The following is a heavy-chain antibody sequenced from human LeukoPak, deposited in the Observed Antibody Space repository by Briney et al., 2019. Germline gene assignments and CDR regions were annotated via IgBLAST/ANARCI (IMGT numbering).Heavy chain of an antibody. CDR1: GFTVSSNY. CDR3: GRDGANTGEDY. D-gene: IGHD2-8*02. CDR2: IYSGGST. V-gene: IGHV3-66*02. J-gene: IGHJ4*02. Sequence: GGSLRLSCAASGFTVSSNYMSWVRQAPGKGLEWVSVIYSGGSTYYADSVKGRFTISRDNSKNTLYLQMNSLRAEDTAVYYCGRDGANTGEDYWGQGTLVTVPS.